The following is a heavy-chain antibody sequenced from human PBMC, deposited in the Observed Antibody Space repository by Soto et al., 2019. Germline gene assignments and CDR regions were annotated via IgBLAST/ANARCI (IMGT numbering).Heavy chain of an antibody. D-gene: IGHD3-22*01. Sequence: ASVKVSCKTSGYTFNDYYMHWVRQAPGQGLEWLGWINPNSGDTDYAQNFQGRVTLTGDTSINTTYMQLSSLASGDTAMYYCARDLRGYSNWFHPWGQGTLVTVSS. CDR3: ARDLRGYSNWFHP. CDR1: GYTFNDYY. CDR2: INPNSGDT. J-gene: IGHJ5*02. V-gene: IGHV1-2*02.